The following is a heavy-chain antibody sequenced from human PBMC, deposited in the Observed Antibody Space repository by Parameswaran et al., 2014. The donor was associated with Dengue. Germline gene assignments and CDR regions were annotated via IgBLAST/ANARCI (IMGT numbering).Heavy chain of an antibody. D-gene: IGHD3-22*01. CDR3: ARGSLLGGSTMIVVLYFDY. V-gene: IGHV4-34*01. Sequence: RWIRQPPGKGLEWIGEINHSGSTNYNPSLKSRVTISVDTSKNQFSLKLSSVTAADTAVYYCARGSLLGGSTMIVVLYFDYWGQGTLVTVSS. J-gene: IGHJ4*02. CDR2: INHSGST.